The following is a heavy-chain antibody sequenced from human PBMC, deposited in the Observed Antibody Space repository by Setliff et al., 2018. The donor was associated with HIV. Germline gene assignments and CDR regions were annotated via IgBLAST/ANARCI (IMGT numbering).Heavy chain of an antibody. CDR3: ARVGRIYYFEH. D-gene: IGHD1-26*01. CDR2: INTATVTTT. Sequence: GGSLRLSCAASGFSFSSYSMNWVRQAPGKGLEWIAYINTATVTTTVYYADSVEGRFTVSRDNAKNSLFLDMNSLRDDDSAVYYCARVGRIYYFEHWGQGTVVTVSS. J-gene: IGHJ4*02. CDR1: GFSFSSYS. V-gene: IGHV3-48*02.